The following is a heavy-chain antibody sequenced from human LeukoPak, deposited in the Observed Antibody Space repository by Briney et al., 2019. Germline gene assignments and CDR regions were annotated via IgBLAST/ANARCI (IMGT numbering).Heavy chain of an antibody. CDR1: GGSISSSSYY. Sequence: SETLSLTCTVSGGSISSSSYYWGWIRQPPGKGLEWIGSIYYSGSTYYNPSLKSRVTISVDTSKNQFSLKLSSVTAADTAVYYCATPSGLLWFGELYYFDYWGQGTLVTVSS. D-gene: IGHD3-10*01. CDR3: ATPSGLLWFGELYYFDY. J-gene: IGHJ4*02. V-gene: IGHV4-39*01. CDR2: IYYSGST.